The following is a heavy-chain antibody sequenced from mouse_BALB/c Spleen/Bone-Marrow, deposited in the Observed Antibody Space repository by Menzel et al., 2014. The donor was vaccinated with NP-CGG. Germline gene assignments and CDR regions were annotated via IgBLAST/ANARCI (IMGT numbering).Heavy chain of an antibody. J-gene: IGHJ4*01. CDR1: GFTFSDYY. D-gene: IGHD2-4*01. CDR2: ISNGGGST. Sequence: EVMLVESGGGSVQPGGSLKLSCAASGFTFSDYYMYWVRQTPEKRLEWVAYISNGGGSTYYPDTIKGRFTISRDNAKNTLFQQMSRLKSEDTAVYFCSTMITTPYALDYWGQGTSVTVSS. V-gene: IGHV5-12*01. CDR3: STMITTPYALDY.